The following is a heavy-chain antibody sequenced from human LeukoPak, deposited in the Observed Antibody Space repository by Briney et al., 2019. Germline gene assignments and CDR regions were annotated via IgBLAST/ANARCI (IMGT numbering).Heavy chain of an antibody. CDR3: ARGRGIAAAGKTDAFDI. D-gene: IGHD6-13*01. J-gene: IGHJ3*02. CDR2: IYSGGGT. Sequence: PGGSLRLSCAASGFIVSNNYMSWVRQAPGRGLEWVSVIYSGGGTHYADTVKGRFTISRDISKNTLYLQMNSLRSEDTAVYYCARGRGIAAAGKTDAFDIWGQGTMVTVSS. V-gene: IGHV3-53*05. CDR1: GFIVSNNY.